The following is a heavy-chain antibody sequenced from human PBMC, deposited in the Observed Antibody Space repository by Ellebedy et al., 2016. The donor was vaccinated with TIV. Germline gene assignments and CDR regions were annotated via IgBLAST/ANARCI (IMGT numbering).Heavy chain of an antibody. CDR1: GFTFSSSA. J-gene: IGHJ2*01. Sequence: PGGSLRLSCAASGFTFSSSAMSWVRQAPGKGLEWVSAISGSGGGTYYADSLKGRFSISRDNSNNTLYLQLNSLRGDETAVYFCAKGGIQVWSRADMEHWYFDLWGRGTLVTVSS. CDR2: ISGSGGGT. V-gene: IGHV3-23*01. D-gene: IGHD5-18*01. CDR3: AKGGIQVWSRADMEHWYFDL.